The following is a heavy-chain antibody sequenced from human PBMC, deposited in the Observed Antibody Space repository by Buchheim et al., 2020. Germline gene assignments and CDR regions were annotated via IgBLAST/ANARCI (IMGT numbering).Heavy chain of an antibody. CDR2: ISYDGSKQ. CDR3: TGGRTVGYLPPFDS. Sequence: QVHLVESGGGVVQPGSSLRLSCAASGFTFSRYAMHWVRQAPGKGPEWVAVISYDGSKQQYADSVKGRFTISRDNSKDTVYLQMDSLRAEDSAVFYCTGGRTVGYLPPFDSWGQGTL. D-gene: IGHD3-16*01. V-gene: IGHV3-30*04. CDR1: GFTFSRYA. J-gene: IGHJ4*02.